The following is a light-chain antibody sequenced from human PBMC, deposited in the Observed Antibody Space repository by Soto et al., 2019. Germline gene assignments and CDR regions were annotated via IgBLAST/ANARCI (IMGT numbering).Light chain of an antibody. CDR3: QQYHSYWT. CDR1: QSINIW. Sequence: DIQMTQSPSTLSASVGDRVTITCRASQSINIWLAWYQQKPGKAPKLLIYDASSLESGVPQRFSGSGSGTEFTLTISSPQTDDFSTYYCQQYHSYWTFGQGTKV. J-gene: IGKJ1*01. CDR2: DAS. V-gene: IGKV1-5*01.